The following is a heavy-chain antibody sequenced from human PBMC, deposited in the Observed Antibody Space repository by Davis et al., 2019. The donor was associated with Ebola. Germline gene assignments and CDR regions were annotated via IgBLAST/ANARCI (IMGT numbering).Heavy chain of an antibody. V-gene: IGHV1-2*06. D-gene: IGHD6-6*01. J-gene: IGHJ4*02. CDR1: GYTFTGYY. Sequence: ASVKVSCKASGYTFTGYYMHWVRQAPGQGLEWMGRINPNSGGTNYAQKFQGRVTMTRDTSISTAYMELSRLRSDDTAVYYCATRGLVAAPSGDYWGQGTLVTVSS. CDR2: INPNSGGT. CDR3: ATRGLVAAPSGDY.